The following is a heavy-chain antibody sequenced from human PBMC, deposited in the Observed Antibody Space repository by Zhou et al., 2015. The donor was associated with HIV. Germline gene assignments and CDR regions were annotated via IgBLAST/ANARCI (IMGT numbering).Heavy chain of an antibody. D-gene: IGHD3-22*01. J-gene: IGHJ3*02. CDR3: ARLGHTMIVVVLKDDAFDI. CDR2: IIPIFGTA. Sequence: QVQLVQSGAEVKKPGSSVKVSCKASGGTFSSYAISWVRQAPGQGLEWMGGIIPIFGTANYAQKFQGRVTITADESTSTAYMELSSLRSEDTAVYYCARLGHTMIVVVLKDDAFDIWGQGTMGHRLF. CDR1: GGTFSSYA. V-gene: IGHV1-69*01.